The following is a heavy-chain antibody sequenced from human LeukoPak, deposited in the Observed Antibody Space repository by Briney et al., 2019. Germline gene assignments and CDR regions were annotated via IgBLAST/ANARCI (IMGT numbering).Heavy chain of an antibody. J-gene: IGHJ4*02. CDR3: AREGASYYYFDY. V-gene: IGHV1-18*01. Sequence: GASVTVSCKASGYTFTRYGIGWVRQAPGRGLEWVGWISAYNGNTNYAQKLQGRATMTTDTSTSTAYMELRSLKSDDTAVYYCAREGASYYYFDYWGQGTLVTVSS. CDR2: ISAYNGNT. CDR1: GYTFTRYG. D-gene: IGHD1-26*01.